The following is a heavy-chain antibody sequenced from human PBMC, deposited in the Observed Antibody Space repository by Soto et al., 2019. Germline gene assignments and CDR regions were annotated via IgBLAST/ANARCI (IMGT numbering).Heavy chain of an antibody. CDR3: ARHSRGYSYGYYYYYGMDV. J-gene: IGHJ6*02. Sequence: QVQLVQSGAEVKKPGSSVKVSCKASGGTFSSYAISWVRQAPGQGLEWMGGIIPIFGTANYAQKFQGRVTITADKSTSTAYMELSSLRSEDTAVYYCARHSRGYSYGYYYYYGMDVWGQGTTVTVSS. CDR1: GGTFSSYA. V-gene: IGHV1-69*06. CDR2: IIPIFGTA. D-gene: IGHD5-18*01.